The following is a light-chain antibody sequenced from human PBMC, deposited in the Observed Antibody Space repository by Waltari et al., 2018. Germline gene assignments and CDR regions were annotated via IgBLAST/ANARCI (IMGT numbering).Light chain of an antibody. Sequence: SCRARQGVSSYLAWYQQKSGQAPRLPIYDASNRTTGIPARFSGGGSGTDFTLTISSLEPEDFAVYYCQQRSDWLLTFGGGTKVEIK. CDR3: QQRSDWLLT. V-gene: IGKV3-11*01. J-gene: IGKJ4*01. CDR1: QGVSSY. CDR2: DAS.